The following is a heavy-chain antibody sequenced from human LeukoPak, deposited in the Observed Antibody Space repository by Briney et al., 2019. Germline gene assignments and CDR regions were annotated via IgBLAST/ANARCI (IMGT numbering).Heavy chain of an antibody. CDR3: ATSSTMSIFGVLNRFDP. CDR2: ISSSGSA. V-gene: IGHV4-4*07. J-gene: IGHJ5*02. CDR1: GDSITSDY. D-gene: IGHD3-3*01. Sequence: SETLSLTCSVSGDSITSDYWSWIRQSAGKGLEWIGRISSSGSASYNPSLKSRLTMSVDTSINQFSLTLTSVTAADTAVYYCATSSTMSIFGVLNRFDPWGQGTLVTVSS.